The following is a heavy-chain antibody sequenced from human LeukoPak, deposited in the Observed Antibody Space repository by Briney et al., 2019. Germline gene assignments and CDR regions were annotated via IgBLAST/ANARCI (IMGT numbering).Heavy chain of an antibody. CDR3: AREEWELPPAYFDY. CDR1: GGSISSGSYC. Sequence: SQTLSLTCTVPGGSISSGSYCWSWIRQPAGKGLEWIGRIYTSGSTNYNPSLKSRVTISVDTSKNQFSLKLSSVTAADTAVYYCAREEWELPPAYFDYWGQGTLVTVSS. CDR2: IYTSGST. D-gene: IGHD1-26*01. J-gene: IGHJ4*02. V-gene: IGHV4-61*02.